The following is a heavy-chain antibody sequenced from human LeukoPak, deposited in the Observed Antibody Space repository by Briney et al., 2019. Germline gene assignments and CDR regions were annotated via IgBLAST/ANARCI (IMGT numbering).Heavy chain of an antibody. CDR2: IYTSGST. D-gene: IGHD3-22*01. CDR3: AREIYDSSGLAAFDI. J-gene: IGHJ3*02. Sequence: ASETLSLTCTVPGGPISSYYWSWIRQPAGKGLDWIGRIYTSGSTSYNPSLKSRVTMSVDTSKNQFSLKLSSVTAADTAVYYCAREIYDSSGLAAFDIWGQGTMVTVSS. V-gene: IGHV4-4*07. CDR1: GGPISSYY.